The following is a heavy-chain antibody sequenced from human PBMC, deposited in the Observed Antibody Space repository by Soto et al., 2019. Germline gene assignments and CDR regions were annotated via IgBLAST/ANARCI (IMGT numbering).Heavy chain of an antibody. D-gene: IGHD3-10*01. CDR1: GGTFSSYG. V-gene: IGHV1-69*01. CDR3: ARENFYGSGSYYRDAFDL. Sequence: QVQLVQSGAEVTKPGSSVKVSCKASGGTFSSYGIHWVRQAPGQGLEWMGGIIPMSGTPNYAPKFWGRVAIGVDESSGAAYMELSRLRSEDTAMYYCARENFYGSGSYYRDAFDLWGQGTMVAVSS. CDR2: IIPMSGTP. J-gene: IGHJ3*01.